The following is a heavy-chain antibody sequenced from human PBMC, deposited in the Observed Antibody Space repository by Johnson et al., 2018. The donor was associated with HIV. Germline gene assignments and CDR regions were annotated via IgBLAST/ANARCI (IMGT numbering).Heavy chain of an antibody. J-gene: IGHJ3*02. V-gene: IGHV3-30*03. CDR1: GFPFSSYG. CDR3: ARGRGSSWLVGHDAFDI. Sequence: QVQLVESGGGVVQPGRSLRLSCAASGFPFSSYGMHWVRQAPGKGLAWVAIISYDGGNQYYTDSVKGRFTIPRENSKNTLYLQMNSLRAEDTAGYYCARGRGSSWLVGHDAFDIWGQGTMVTVSS. CDR2: ISYDGGNQ. D-gene: IGHD6-13*01.